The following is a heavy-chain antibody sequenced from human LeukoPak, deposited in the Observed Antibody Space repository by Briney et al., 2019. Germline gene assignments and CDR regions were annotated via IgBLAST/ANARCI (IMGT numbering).Heavy chain of an antibody. V-gene: IGHV4-34*01. CDR3: ARGRYYDFWSGYYTPFDY. CDR2: INHSGST. J-gene: IGHJ4*02. CDR1: GGSFGSYW. D-gene: IGHD3-3*01. Sequence: SETLSLTCSVYGGSFGSYWWSWIRQPPGKGLEWIGEINHSGSTNYNPSLKSRVTISVDTSKNQFSLKLSSVTAADTAVYYCARGRYYDFWSGYYTPFDYWGQGTLVTVSS.